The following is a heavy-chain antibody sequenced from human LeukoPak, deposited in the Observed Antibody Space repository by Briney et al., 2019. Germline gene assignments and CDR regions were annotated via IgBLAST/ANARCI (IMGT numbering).Heavy chain of an antibody. CDR3: AKVSTTVVTRYYFDY. CDR1: GFTFSSYG. CDR2: ISYDGSNK. D-gene: IGHD4-23*01. Sequence: GGSLRLSCAASGFTFSSYGMHWVRQAPGKGLEWVAVISYDGSNKYYADSVKGRFTISRDNSKNTLYLQMNSLRAEDTAVYYCAKVSTTVVTRYYFDYWGQGTLVTVS. V-gene: IGHV3-30*18. J-gene: IGHJ4*02.